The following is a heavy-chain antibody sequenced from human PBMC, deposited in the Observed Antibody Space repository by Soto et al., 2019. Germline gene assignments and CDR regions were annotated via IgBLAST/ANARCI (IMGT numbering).Heavy chain of an antibody. V-gene: IGHV3-11*06. CDR2: ISSSSGST. CDR1: GFTFSDYY. CDR3: ARDRGGYDRLYYYHGMDV. J-gene: IGHJ6*02. D-gene: IGHD5-12*01. Sequence: SVGSLRLSCAASGFTFSDYYMSWIRQAPGKGLEYISYISSSSGSTNYADSVKGRFTISRDNAKNSLYLQMSSLRAEDTAVYYCARDRGGYDRLYYYHGMDVWGQGTTVTVSS.